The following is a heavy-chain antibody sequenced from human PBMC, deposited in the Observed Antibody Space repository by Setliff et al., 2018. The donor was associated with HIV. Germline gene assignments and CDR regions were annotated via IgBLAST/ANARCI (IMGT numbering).Heavy chain of an antibody. J-gene: IGHJ4*01. V-gene: IGHV3-72*01. CDR1: GFTFSEHY. D-gene: IGHD3-22*01. CDR2: TTNKADSYNT. Sequence: GGSLRLSCAASGFTFSEHYMDWVRQAPGKGLEWVGRTTNKADSYNTNYAASVKGRFTIARDDSKKSLYLQMNSLKIEDTAVYYCARLMHYYDSFWVLWRENYFDSWGRGTLVTVSS. CDR3: ARLMHYYDSFWVLWRENYFDS.